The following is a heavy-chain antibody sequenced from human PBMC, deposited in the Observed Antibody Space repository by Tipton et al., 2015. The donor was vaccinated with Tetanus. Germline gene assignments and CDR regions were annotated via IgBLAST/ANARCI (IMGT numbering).Heavy chain of an antibody. J-gene: IGHJ4*02. D-gene: IGHD2-15*01. CDR2: INPDGRRT. V-gene: IGHV3-74*01. CDR1: GFTSESHY. Sequence: SLRLSCAASGFTSESHYMHWVRQTPGKGLVWISRINPDGRRTNYVDSVKGRFTISRDNAKSSLYLQMRSLRDEDTAMYYCVFGRGGGGFDYRGQGTLVTVSS. CDR3: VFGRGGGGFDY.